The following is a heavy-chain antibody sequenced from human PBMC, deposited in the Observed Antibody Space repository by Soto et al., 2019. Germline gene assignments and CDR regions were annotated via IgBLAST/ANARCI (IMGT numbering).Heavy chain of an antibody. Sequence: EVQLVESGGGLVQPGGSLGLSCAGSGFTFSGYWMHWVRQAPGKGPVWVSRLNPNGTFTTNADSVKGRFTISRDNAKNTVYLQLTSLRADDTSVYYCARGGTSTTYWSLFYNWGQGTLVTVSS. CDR1: GFTFSGYW. CDR3: ARGGTSTTYWSLFYN. J-gene: IGHJ4*02. D-gene: IGHD1-1*01. V-gene: IGHV3-74*01. CDR2: LNPNGTFT.